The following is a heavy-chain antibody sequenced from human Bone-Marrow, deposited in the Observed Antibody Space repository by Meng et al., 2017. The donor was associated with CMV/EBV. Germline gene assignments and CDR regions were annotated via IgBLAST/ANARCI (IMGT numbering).Heavy chain of an antibody. D-gene: IGHD3/OR15-3a*01. J-gene: IGHJ4*02. CDR2: IKQDGSEK. V-gene: IGHV3-7*01. CDR3: AKEPTIFGRVIPPYYFDS. Sequence: GESLKISCAASGFTFSSYWMSWVRQAPGKGLEWVANIKQDGSEKYYVDSVKGRFTISRDNAKNSLYLQMNSLRAEDTAVYYCAKEPTIFGRVIPPYYFDSWGQGTLVTVSS. CDR1: GFTFSSYW.